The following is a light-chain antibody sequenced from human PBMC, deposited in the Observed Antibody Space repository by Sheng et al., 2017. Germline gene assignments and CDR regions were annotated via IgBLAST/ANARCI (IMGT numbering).Light chain of an antibody. CDR3: QQLNTYPALT. J-gene: IGKJ4*01. V-gene: IGKV1-9*01. CDR2: SAS. CDR1: QAVSRF. Sequence: IQLTQSPSSLPASVGDRITITCRASQAVSRFVAWYQQKPGRAPKALIYSASTLHRGVPSRFSGSGYGTEFTLTISSLQPEDFATYYCQQLNTYPALTFGGGTRVEVK.